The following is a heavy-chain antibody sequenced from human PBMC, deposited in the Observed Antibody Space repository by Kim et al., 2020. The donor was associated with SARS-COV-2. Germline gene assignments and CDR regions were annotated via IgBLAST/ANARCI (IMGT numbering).Heavy chain of an antibody. D-gene: IGHD3-10*01. CDR2: ISYDGSNK. V-gene: IGHV3-30*04. CDR1: GFTFSSYA. Sequence: GGSLRLSCAASGFTFSSYAMHWVRQAPGKGLEWVAVISYDGSNKYYADSVKGRFTISRDNSKNTLYLQMNSLRAEDTAVYYCARTTMVRGPYQLWGQGTLVTVSS. CDR3: ARTTMVRGPYQL. J-gene: IGHJ4*02.